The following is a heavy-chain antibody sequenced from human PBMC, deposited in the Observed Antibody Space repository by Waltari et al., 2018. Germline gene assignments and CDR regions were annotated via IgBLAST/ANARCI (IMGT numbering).Heavy chain of an antibody. CDR1: GFSISDFW. Sequence: EVNLVESGGGLVQPGGSLRLSCAASGFSISDFWVHWARQAPGKGPEWVATIKQDGSEEYYVDSVKGRFTISRDNAKNSLYLQMNSLRLEDTAVYYCVRGAGWLLESWGQGTLATVSS. V-gene: IGHV3-7*04. CDR2: IKQDGSEE. D-gene: IGHD2-21*01. CDR3: VRGAGWLLES. J-gene: IGHJ4*02.